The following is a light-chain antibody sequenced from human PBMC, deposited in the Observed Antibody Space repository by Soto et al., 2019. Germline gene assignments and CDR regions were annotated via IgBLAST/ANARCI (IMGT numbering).Light chain of an antibody. CDR2: GPS. J-gene: IGKJ2*01. Sequence: EVVLTQSPGTLSLSPGERATLSCRASQSVSSYLAWYQQKPGQAPRLLIYGPSSRATGIPDRFSGSGSGTDFTLTINRLEAEDFAVYYCQQYGRSPRTFGQGTKLEIK. CDR1: QSVSSY. CDR3: QQYGRSPRT. V-gene: IGKV3-20*01.